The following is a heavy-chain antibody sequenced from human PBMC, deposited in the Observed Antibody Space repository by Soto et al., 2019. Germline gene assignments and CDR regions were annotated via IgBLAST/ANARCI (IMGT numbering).Heavy chain of an antibody. V-gene: IGHV4-34*01. CDR2: INHSGST. CDR1: GGSFSGYY. Sequence: QVQLQQWGAGLLKPSETLSLTCAVYGGSFSGYYWSWIRQPPGKGLEWIGEINHSGSTNYNPSLKRQVTLSVDTSKNQFSLKLSSVTAADTAVYYCASLRPDYWGQGTLVTVSS. CDR3: ASLRPDY. J-gene: IGHJ4*02.